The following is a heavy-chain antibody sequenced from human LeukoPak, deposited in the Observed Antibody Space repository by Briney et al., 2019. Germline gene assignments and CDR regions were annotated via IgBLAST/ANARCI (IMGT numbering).Heavy chain of an antibody. CDR3: ARLSEAGREDY. D-gene: IGHD6-19*01. CDR2: INPRGGST. CDR1: GYTFTSYY. J-gene: IGHJ4*02. Sequence: ASVKVSCKASGYTFTSYYMHWVRQAPGQGLEWMGIINPRGGSTSYAQKFQGRVTMTRDTSTSTVYMELSSLRSEDTAVYYCARLSEAGREDYWGQGTLVTVSS. V-gene: IGHV1-46*01.